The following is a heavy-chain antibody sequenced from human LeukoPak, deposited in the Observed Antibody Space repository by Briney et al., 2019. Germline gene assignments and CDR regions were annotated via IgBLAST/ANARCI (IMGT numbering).Heavy chain of an antibody. D-gene: IGHD5-18*01. CDR1: GYRFTSYW. CDR2: IDSSDSEA. CDR3: ARQTAMGRSGDY. J-gene: IGHJ4*02. V-gene: IGHV5-51*01. Sequence: GGSLKISCMAYGYRFTSYWIGWVRQMPGKGLEWMGIIDSSDSEARYTPSFQGQVTISVDKSLTTAYLQWNSLKASDTSMYYCARQTAMGRSGDYWGQGTLVTVSS.